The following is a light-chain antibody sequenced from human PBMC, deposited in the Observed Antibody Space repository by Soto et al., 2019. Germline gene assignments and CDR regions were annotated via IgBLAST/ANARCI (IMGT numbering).Light chain of an antibody. V-gene: IGLV2-23*02. CDR3: ASYAGSRTYV. J-gene: IGLJ1*01. Sequence: QSALTQPASVSGSPGQSVTISCSGSDIGNYNLVSWYQHLPGRAPKLLIFEVTMRPSRISDRFSGSKSASTASLTISGLQAEDEGDYYCASYAGSRTYVFGSGTKVTVL. CDR2: EVT. CDR1: SDIGNYNL.